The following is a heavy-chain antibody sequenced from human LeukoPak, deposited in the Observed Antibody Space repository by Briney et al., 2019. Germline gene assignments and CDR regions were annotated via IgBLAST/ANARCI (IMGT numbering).Heavy chain of an antibody. Sequence: SETLSLTCTVSGGSISSSVYYWGWIRQPPGKGLEWIGSVYYSGSTSGTTYYNTSLESRVTISVDTSQSQFSLKLSSVTAADTAVYYCARQSRVESRYFDWLPDNYNWFDPWGQGTLVTVSS. CDR1: GGSISSSVYY. D-gene: IGHD3-9*01. CDR2: VYYSGSTSGTT. V-gene: IGHV4-39*01. J-gene: IGHJ5*02. CDR3: ARQSRVESRYFDWLPDNYNWFDP.